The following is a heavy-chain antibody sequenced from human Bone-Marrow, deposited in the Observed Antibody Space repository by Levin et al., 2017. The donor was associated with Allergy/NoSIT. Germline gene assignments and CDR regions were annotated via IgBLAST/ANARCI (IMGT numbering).Heavy chain of an antibody. Sequence: GGSLRLSCAASVFTFDAYWMTWVRQAPGKGLEWVANIKLDGSTSYYVDSVKGRFTISRDNSKNSLFLHMNSLRVEDTAVYYCARIYDSTGYYSGVGAFDIWGRGTTVTVSS. D-gene: IGHD3-22*01. J-gene: IGHJ3*02. CDR2: IKLDGSTS. V-gene: IGHV3-7*01. CDR3: ARIYDSTGYYSGVGAFDI. CDR1: VFTFDAYW.